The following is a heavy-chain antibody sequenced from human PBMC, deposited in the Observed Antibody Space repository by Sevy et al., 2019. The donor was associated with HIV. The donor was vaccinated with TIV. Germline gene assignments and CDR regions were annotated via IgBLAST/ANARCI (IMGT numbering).Heavy chain of an antibody. CDR2: ISGSGGTS. CDR1: GFNFSDYA. V-gene: IGHV3-23*01. Sequence: GGSLRLSCAASGFNFSDYAMSWVRQAPGGGLEWVSVISGSGGTSYNADSVRGRFTISRDNSKSTLYLQMNNLRAEDTAIYYCTKKGRGGGWSLLNDIDVWGQGTTVTVSS. D-gene: IGHD6-19*01. CDR3: TKKGRGGGWSLLNDIDV. J-gene: IGHJ3*01.